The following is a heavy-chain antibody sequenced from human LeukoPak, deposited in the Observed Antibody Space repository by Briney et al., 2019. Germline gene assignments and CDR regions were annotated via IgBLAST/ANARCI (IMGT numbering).Heavy chain of an antibody. CDR2: IYYSGST. V-gene: IGHV4-39*01. CDR1: GGSISSSSYY. Sequence: SETLSLTCTVSGGSISSSSYYWGWIRQPPGKGLEWIGSIYYSGSTYYNPSLKSRVTISVDTSKNQFSPKLSSVTAADTAVYYCASPSRDIVVVPAARRGMDVWGQGTTVTVSS. J-gene: IGHJ6*02. D-gene: IGHD2-2*01. CDR3: ASPSRDIVVVPAARRGMDV.